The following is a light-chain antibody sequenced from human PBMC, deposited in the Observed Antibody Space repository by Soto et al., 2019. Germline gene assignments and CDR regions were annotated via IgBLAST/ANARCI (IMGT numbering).Light chain of an antibody. J-gene: IGKJ3*01. CDR2: GAS. CDR1: QSVSSSY. Sequence: EIVVTQSPGTLSLSPGERATLSCRASQSVSSSYLAWYQQKPGQAPRLLIYGASSRVTGIPDRFSGSGSGTDFTLTISRLEPEDFGVYYCQQYGSSLFTFGPWTKVDIK. V-gene: IGKV3-20*01. CDR3: QQYGSSLFT.